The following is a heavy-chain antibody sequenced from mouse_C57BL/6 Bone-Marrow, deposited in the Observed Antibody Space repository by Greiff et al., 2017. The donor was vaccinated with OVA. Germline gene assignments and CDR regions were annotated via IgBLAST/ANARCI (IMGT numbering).Heavy chain of an antibody. J-gene: IGHJ2*01. CDR2: IDPETGGT. CDR3: TAGSGCFDY. D-gene: IGHD1-1*01. CDR1: GYTFTDYE. V-gene: IGHV1-15*01. Sequence: VHLVESGAELVRPGASVTLSCKASGYTFTDYEMHWVKQTPVHGLEWIGAIDPETGGTAYNQKFKGKAILTADKSSSTAYMELRSLTSEDSAVYYCTAGSGCFDYWGQGTTLTVSS.